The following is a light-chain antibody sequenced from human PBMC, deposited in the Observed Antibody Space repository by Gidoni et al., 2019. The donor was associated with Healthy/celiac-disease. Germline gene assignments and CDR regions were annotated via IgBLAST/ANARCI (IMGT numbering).Light chain of an antibody. Sequence: QSVLTQPPSGSGAPGQRGTISCTGSSSNIGAGYDVPWYQQLPGTAPKLLIYGNSNRPSGVPDRFSGSKSGTSASLAITGLQAEDEADYYCQSYDSSLSALYVFGTGTKVTVL. CDR1: SSNIGAGYD. CDR2: GNS. J-gene: IGLJ1*01. V-gene: IGLV1-40*01. CDR3: QSYDSSLSALYV.